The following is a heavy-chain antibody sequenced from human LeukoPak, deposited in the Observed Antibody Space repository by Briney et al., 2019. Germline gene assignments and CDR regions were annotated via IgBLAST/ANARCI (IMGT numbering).Heavy chain of an antibody. CDR3: VRAVDV. J-gene: IGHJ6*02. V-gene: IGHV3-7*01. CDR1: GFTFSSYW. CDR2: IKQDGSEK. Sequence: GGSLRLSCAASGFTFSSYWMNWVRQAPGKGLEWVANIKQDGSEKYYVHSVKGRFTVSRDNAKNSLYLQMNNLRVEDTAVYYCVRAVDVWGRGTTVTVSS.